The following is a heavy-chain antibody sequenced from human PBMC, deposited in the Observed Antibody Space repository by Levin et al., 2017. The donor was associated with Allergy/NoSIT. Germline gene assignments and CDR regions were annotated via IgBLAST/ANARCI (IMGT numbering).Heavy chain of an antibody. V-gene: IGHV3-49*05. D-gene: IGHD6-19*01. CDR1: GFTLGDYG. CDR2: IRSKRYGGTP. Sequence: KTGGSLRLSCLASGFTLGDYGINWLRQAPGKGLEWVGFIRSKRYGGTPEYAASVKGRFTISRDDAKSIAYLQMNSLKTEDTALYYCTRALASGWYYFADYWGQGTLVTVS. J-gene: IGHJ4*02. CDR3: TRALASGWYYFADY.